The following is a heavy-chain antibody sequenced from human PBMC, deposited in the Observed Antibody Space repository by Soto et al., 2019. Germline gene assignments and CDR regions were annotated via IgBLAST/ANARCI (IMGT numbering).Heavy chain of an antibody. CDR2: IYYSGST. CDR1: GGSISSGDYY. CDR3: ARVWVTMVRGLWFDP. J-gene: IGHJ5*02. V-gene: IGHV4-30-4*01. D-gene: IGHD3-10*01. Sequence: PSETLSLTCTVSGGSISSGDYYWSWIRQPPGKGLEWIGYIYYSGSTYYNPSLKSRVTISVDTSKNQFSLKLSSVTAADTAVYYCARVWVTMVRGLWFDPWGQGTLVTVSS.